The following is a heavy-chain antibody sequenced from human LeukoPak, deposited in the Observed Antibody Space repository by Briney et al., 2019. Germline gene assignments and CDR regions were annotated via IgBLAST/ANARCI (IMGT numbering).Heavy chain of an antibody. Sequence: GRSLRLSCAASGFTFRSYGMHWVRQAPGKGLEWVAIIWYDGSNKYYADSVKGRFTISRDNSKNTLYLQMGSLRAEDTAVYYCARDRWEPLTVFDYWGQGTLATVSS. CDR1: GFTFRSYG. CDR3: ARDRWEPLTVFDY. V-gene: IGHV3-33*01. J-gene: IGHJ4*02. CDR2: IWYDGSNK. D-gene: IGHD1-26*01.